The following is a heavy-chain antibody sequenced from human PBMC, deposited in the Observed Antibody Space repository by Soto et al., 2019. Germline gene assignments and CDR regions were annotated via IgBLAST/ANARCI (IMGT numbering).Heavy chain of an antibody. CDR3: ARSRLYSGYDDAFDI. J-gene: IGHJ3*02. CDR2: VYYSGPT. CDR1: GDSISSYY. D-gene: IGHD5-12*01. V-gene: IGHV4-59*01. Sequence: QVQLQQSGPGLVKPSETLSLTCSVSGDSISSYYYNWIRQSPGKGLEWIGYVYYSGPTNYNPSLRSRVTTSVDTSRDEICLKLDSVTAADTAVYYCARSRLYSGYDDAFDIWGQGAMVTVS.